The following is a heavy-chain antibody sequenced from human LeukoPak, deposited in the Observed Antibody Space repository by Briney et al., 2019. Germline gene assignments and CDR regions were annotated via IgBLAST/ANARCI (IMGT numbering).Heavy chain of an antibody. V-gene: IGHV1-2*02. D-gene: IGHD3-22*01. CDR3: ARGEEWYYDSSTYRLFDY. J-gene: IGHJ4*02. CDR1: GYTFTGYY. Sequence: ASVKVSCKASGYTFTGYYMHWVRQAPGQGLEWMGWLNPNSAATSYAQKFQGRVTMTRDTSISTAYMELSTLTSDDTAVCYCARGEEWYYDSSTYRLFDYWGQGTLVTVSS. CDR2: LNPNSAAT.